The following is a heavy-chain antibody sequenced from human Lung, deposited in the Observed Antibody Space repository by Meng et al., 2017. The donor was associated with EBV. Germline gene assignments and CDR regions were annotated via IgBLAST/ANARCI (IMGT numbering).Heavy chain of an antibody. CDR3: ARDQTYYYASGAAGY. CDR1: CYTFINYG. V-gene: IGHV1-18*01. J-gene: IGHJ4*02. Sequence: QAQVVQSGTEVKKPGVSVKVSCKASCYTFINYGINWVRQAPGQGLEWVGWISGYNGNTNYAQKFQGRVTMTTETSTNTAYMELRSLKSDDTAVYYCARDQTYYYASGAAGYWGQGTLVTVSS. D-gene: IGHD3-10*01. CDR2: ISGYNGNT.